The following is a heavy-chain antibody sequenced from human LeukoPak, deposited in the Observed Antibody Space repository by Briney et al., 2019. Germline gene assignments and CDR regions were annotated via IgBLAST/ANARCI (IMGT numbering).Heavy chain of an antibody. V-gene: IGHV7-4-1*02. CDR3: ARDGGEVRGVPGVFDY. Sequence: GASVKVSRKASGYTFTSYAMNWVRQAPGQGLEWMGWINTNTGNPTYAQGFTGRFVFSLDTSVSTAYLQISSLKAEDTAVYYCARDGGEVRGVPGVFDYWGQGTLVTVSS. CDR1: GYTFTSYA. J-gene: IGHJ4*02. CDR2: INTNTGNP. D-gene: IGHD3-10*01.